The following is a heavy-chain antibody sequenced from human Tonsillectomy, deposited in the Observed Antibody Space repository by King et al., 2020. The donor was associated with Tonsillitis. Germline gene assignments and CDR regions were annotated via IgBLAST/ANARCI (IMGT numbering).Heavy chain of an antibody. Sequence: QVTLKESGPTLVKPTQTLTLTCTFSGFSLSTTGVGVGWIRQPPGKALEWLALIYWDDDKRYSPSLKNRLTITKDTSKNQVVLTMTNMDPVDTATYYCAHRFSSSGVTGTFFDYWGQGTLVTVSS. CDR3: AHRFSSSGVTGTFFDY. V-gene: IGHV2-5*02. CDR1: GFSLSTTGVG. D-gene: IGHD3-16*01. J-gene: IGHJ4*02. CDR2: IYWDDDK.